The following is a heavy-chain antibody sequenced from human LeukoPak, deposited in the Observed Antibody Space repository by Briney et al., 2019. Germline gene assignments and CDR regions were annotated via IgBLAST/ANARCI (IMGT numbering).Heavy chain of an antibody. CDR1: GGTFSSYA. J-gene: IGHJ4*02. D-gene: IGHD6-13*01. CDR2: IIPILGIA. V-gene: IGHV1-69*04. Sequence: SVKVSCKASGGTFSSYAISWVRPAPGQGLEWMGRIIPILGIANYAQKFQGRVTITADKSTSTAYMELSSLRSEDTAVYYCARAGSSWHAGDYWGQGTLVTVSS. CDR3: ARAGSSWHAGDY.